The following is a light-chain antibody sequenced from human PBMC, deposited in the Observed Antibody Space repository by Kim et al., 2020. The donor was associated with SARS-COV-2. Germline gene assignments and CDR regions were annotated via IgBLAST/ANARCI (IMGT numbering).Light chain of an antibody. CDR2: FND. V-gene: IGLV3-21*02. CDR3: QVCAGYEDRPV. CDR1: NIEAKS. Sequence: SYELTQPPSLSAAPGETARIVCGGDNIEAKSVHWYQQRPGLAPVLVVYFNDDRPSGIPDRFSGSNSGNTATLTIASVEAGDEADYFCQVCAGYEDRPVFGGGTQLTVL. J-gene: IGLJ3*02.